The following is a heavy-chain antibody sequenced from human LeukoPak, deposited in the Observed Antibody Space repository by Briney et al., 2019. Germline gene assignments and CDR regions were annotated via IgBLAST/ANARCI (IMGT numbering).Heavy chain of an antibody. J-gene: IGHJ4*02. CDR3: AKDSTMYCSSTSCLTFDY. Sequence: GGSLRLSCAASGFTVSSNYMSWVRQAPGKGLEWVSVIYSGGSTYYADSVKGRFTISRDNSKNTLYLQMNSLRAEDTAVYYCAKDSTMYCSSTSCLTFDYWGQGTLVTVSS. D-gene: IGHD2-2*01. V-gene: IGHV3-66*01. CDR1: GFTVSSNY. CDR2: IYSGGST.